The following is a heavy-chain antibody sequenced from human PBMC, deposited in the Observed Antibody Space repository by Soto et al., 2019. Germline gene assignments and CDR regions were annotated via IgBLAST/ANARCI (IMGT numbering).Heavy chain of an antibody. Sequence: SGPTLVNPTETLTLTCTFSGFSLTSPGMCVSWTRQPPGKALEWLALIERDDDDKYYSTSLKTRLTISKDTRKNQVVLTMANMDPADKGTYYCARSIRGPRRFNGMDVWGQGTTVTVSS. D-gene: IGHD1-20*01. CDR1: GFSLTSPGMC. V-gene: IGHV2-70*13. CDR3: ARSIRGPRRFNGMDV. CDR2: IERDDDDK. J-gene: IGHJ6*02.